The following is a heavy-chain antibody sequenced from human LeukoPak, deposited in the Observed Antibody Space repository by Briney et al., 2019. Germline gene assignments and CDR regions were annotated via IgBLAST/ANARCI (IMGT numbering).Heavy chain of an antibody. Sequence: GGSLRLSCAASGFTFSSYGMHWVRQAPGKGLEWVAVISYDGSNKYYADSVKGRFTISRDNSKNTLYLQMNSLRAEDTAVYYCAKNRGNSYQYYFDQWGQGTLVTVSS. V-gene: IGHV3-30*18. CDR1: GFTFSSYG. J-gene: IGHJ4*02. D-gene: IGHD3-16*01. CDR2: ISYDGSNK. CDR3: AKNRGNSYQYYFDQ.